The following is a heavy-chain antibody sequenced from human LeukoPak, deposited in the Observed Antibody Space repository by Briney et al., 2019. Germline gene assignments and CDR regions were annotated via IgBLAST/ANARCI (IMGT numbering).Heavy chain of an antibody. J-gene: IGHJ1*01. V-gene: IGHV3-48*01. Sequence: GGSLSLSCAASGFTFSSYSVNWVRQAPGKGLEWVSYISSSSSTIYYADSVKGRFTISRDNAKNSLYLQMNSLRAEDTAVYYCSRYAGGAAAGTLQHWGQGNLVTVST. CDR2: ISSSSSTI. CDR1: GFTFSSYS. D-gene: IGHD6-13*01. CDR3: SRYAGGAAAGTLQH.